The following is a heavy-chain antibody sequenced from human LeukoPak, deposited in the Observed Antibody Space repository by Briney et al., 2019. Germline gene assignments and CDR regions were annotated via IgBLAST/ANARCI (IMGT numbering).Heavy chain of an antibody. J-gene: IGHJ2*01. Sequence: GRSLRLSCAASGFTFSSYAMHWVRQAPGKGLEWVAVISYDGSNKYYADSVKGRFTITRDNSKNTMSLQMNGLRAEDTAVHYCARDRNWGKSVWYFDLWGRGTLVTVSS. CDR2: ISYDGSNK. CDR3: ARDRNWGKSVWYFDL. CDR1: GFTFSSYA. V-gene: IGHV3-30-3*01. D-gene: IGHD7-27*01.